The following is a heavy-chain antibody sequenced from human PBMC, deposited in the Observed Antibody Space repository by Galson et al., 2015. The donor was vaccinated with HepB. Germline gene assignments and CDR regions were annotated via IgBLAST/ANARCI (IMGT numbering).Heavy chain of an antibody. CDR1: GFVFSSYS. V-gene: IGHV3-21*01. CDR3: AREGSYSSTWFSLGVPDH. J-gene: IGHJ4*02. D-gene: IGHD6-13*01. Sequence: SLRLSCAASGFVFSSYSMNWVRQAPGKGLEWVSSISSSSSYIYYVDSVKGRFTISRDNAKNSLYLQLNNLRAEDTAVYYCAREGSYSSTWFSLGVPDHWGQGILVTVSS. CDR2: ISSSSSYI.